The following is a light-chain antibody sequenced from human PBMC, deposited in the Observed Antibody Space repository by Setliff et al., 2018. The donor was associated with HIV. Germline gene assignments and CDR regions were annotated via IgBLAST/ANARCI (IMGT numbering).Light chain of an antibody. CDR2: EVS. Sequence: QSALTQPPSASGSPGQSVTISCTGTSRDVGGYNYVSWYQQHPGKAPKLMIYEVSKRPPGVPDRFSGSKSGNTASLTVSGLQAEDEADYYCSSYEGSNNYIFGSGTKVTVL. V-gene: IGLV2-8*01. CDR1: SRDVGGYNY. J-gene: IGLJ1*01. CDR3: SSYEGSNNYI.